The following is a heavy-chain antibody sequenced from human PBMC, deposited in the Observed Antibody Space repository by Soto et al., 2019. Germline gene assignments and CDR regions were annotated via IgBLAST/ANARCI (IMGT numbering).Heavy chain of an antibody. J-gene: IGHJ5*02. CDR1: GFTFSSYS. V-gene: IGHV3-21*01. CDR3: ARDRCSSTSCYTNCFDP. Sequence: PGGSLRLSCAASGFTFSSYSMNWVRQAPGKGLEWVSSISSSSSYIYYADSVKGRFTISRDNAKNSLYLQMNSLRAEDTAVYYCARDRCSSTSCYTNCFDPWGQGTLVTVSS. D-gene: IGHD2-2*02. CDR2: ISSSSSYI.